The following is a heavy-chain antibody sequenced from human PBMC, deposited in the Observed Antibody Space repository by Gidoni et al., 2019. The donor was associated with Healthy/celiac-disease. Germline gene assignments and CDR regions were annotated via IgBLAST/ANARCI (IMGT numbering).Heavy chain of an antibody. CDR1: GYSISSGYY. J-gene: IGHJ4*02. V-gene: IGHV4-38-2*02. Sequence: QVQLQESGPGLVKPPETLSLTCTVSGYSISSGYYWGWIRQPPGKGLEWIGSIYHSGSTYYNPSLKSRVTISVDTSKNQFSLKLSSVTAADTAVYYCARVWEDKGLLWFGELLWGQGTLVTVSS. CDR3: ARVWEDKGLLWFGELL. D-gene: IGHD3-10*01. CDR2: IYHSGST.